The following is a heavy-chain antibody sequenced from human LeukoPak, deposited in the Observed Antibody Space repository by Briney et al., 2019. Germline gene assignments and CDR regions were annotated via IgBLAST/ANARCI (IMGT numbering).Heavy chain of an antibody. V-gene: IGHV3-23*01. CDR1: GFTFSSYA. Sequence: GGSLRLSCAASGFTFSSYAMSWVRQAPGKGLEWVSAISGCGGSTYYADSVKGRFTISRDNSKNTLYLQMNSLRAEDTAVYYCAKDRASRPSYYYYYYMDVWGKGTTVTVSS. CDR3: AKDRASRPSYYYYYYMDV. CDR2: ISGCGGST. J-gene: IGHJ6*03. D-gene: IGHD6-6*01.